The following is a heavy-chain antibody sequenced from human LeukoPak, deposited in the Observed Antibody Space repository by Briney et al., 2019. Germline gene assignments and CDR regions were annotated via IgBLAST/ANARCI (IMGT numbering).Heavy chain of an antibody. J-gene: IGHJ4*02. D-gene: IGHD5-12*01. CDR2: THSGGST. CDR1: GASISSYY. V-gene: IGHV4-4*07. Sequence: SETLSLTCTVSGASISSYYWSWIRQPAGKGLEWIGRTHSGGSTTYNPSLKSRVTMSVDTSKNQFSLTLSSVTAADTAVYYCARVQSGGYDLFDYWGQGTLVTVSS. CDR3: ARVQSGGYDLFDY.